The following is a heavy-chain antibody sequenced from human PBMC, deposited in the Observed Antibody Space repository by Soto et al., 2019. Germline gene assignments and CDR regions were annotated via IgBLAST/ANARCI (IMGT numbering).Heavy chain of an antibody. V-gene: IGHV3-7*05. CDR1: GFTFSSYW. J-gene: IGHJ3*02. D-gene: IGHD1-26*01. Sequence: PGGSLRLSCAASGFTFSSYWMSWVRQAPGKGLEWVANIKQDGSEKYYVDSVKGRITISRDNAKNSLYLQMNSLRAEDTAVYYCARDRNSGSYNRPNIAFDIWGQGTMVTVSS. CDR3: ARDRNSGSYNRPNIAFDI. CDR2: IKQDGSEK.